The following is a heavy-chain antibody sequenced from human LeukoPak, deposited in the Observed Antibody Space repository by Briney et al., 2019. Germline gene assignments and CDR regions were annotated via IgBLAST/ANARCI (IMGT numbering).Heavy chain of an antibody. J-gene: IGHJ5*02. CDR3: ARPEGFDP. CDR1: GGSISSSSYY. V-gene: IGHV4-39*01. Sequence: PSETQSLTCTVSGGSISSSSYYWGWIRQPPGKGLEWIGSIYYSGSTYYNPSLKSRVTISVDTSKNQFSLKLSSVTAADTAVYYCARPEGFDPWGQGTLVTVSS. CDR2: IYYSGST.